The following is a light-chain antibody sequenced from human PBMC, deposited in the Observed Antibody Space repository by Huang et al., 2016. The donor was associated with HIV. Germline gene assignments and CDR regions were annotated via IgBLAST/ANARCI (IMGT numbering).Light chain of an antibody. Sequence: EIVMTQSPATLSGSPGERATLSCRASQSVSSNLAWYQQKPGQAPRRLIYVASTRATGIPARFSGSESGTEFTLTISSLQSEDFAVYYCQQYNNWPPLTFGGGTKVEIK. CDR1: QSVSSN. CDR3: QQYNNWPPLT. J-gene: IGKJ4*01. V-gene: IGKV3-15*01. CDR2: VAS.